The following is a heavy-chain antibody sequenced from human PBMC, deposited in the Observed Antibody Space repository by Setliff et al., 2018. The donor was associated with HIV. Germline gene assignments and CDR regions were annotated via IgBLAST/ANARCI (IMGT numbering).Heavy chain of an antibody. CDR2: ISHSGTT. D-gene: IGHD2-21*01. J-gene: IGHJ4*02. V-gene: IGHV4-34*01. Sequence: PSETLSLTCAVYNGSFSGYYWSWISQPPGKGLEWIGEISHSGTTTYNPSLKSRVTMSVDTSKNQFYLKLNTVTAADTAMYYCALLAVPFIVETISPLWGQGSLVTVSS. CDR1: NGSFSGYY. CDR3: ALLAVPFIVETISPL.